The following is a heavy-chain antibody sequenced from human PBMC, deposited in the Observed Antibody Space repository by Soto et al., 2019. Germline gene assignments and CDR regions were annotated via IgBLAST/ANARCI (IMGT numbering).Heavy chain of an antibody. CDR1: GGSISSSNW. J-gene: IGHJ4*02. CDR2: IYHSGST. V-gene: IGHV4-4*02. Sequence: LTCAVSGGSISSSNWWSWVRQPPGKGLEWIGEIYHSGSTNYNPSLKSRVTISVDKSKNQFSLKLSSVTAADTAMYYCARTGAAAGYFDYWGQGTLVTVSS. D-gene: IGHD6-13*01. CDR3: ARTGAAAGYFDY.